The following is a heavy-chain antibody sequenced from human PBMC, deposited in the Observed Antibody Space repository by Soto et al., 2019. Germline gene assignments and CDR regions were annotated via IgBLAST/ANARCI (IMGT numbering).Heavy chain of an antibody. V-gene: IGHV1-8*01. D-gene: IGHD3-10*01. CDR1: GYTFTSYD. CDR3: ARAKSSEDAFDI. Sequence: ASVKVSCKASGYTFTSYDINWVRQATGQGLEWMGWMNPNSGNTGYAQKFQGRVTMTRNTSISTAYMELSSLRSEDTAVYYCARAKSSEDAFDIWSQGTMVTVSS. CDR2: MNPNSGNT. J-gene: IGHJ3*02.